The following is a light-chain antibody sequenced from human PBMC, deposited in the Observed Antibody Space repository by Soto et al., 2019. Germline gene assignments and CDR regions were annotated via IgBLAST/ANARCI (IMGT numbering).Light chain of an antibody. CDR1: QTITGY. Sequence: DIQMTQSPSSLSASVGDRVTIACRASQTITGYLNWYQQKPGKATKLLIYAASTLQSGVPSKFSCSGSGTDFTLTISSLQPEDFATYYCQQSHGIPYTFGQGTKLEIK. V-gene: IGKV1-39*01. J-gene: IGKJ2*01. CDR2: AAS. CDR3: QQSHGIPYT.